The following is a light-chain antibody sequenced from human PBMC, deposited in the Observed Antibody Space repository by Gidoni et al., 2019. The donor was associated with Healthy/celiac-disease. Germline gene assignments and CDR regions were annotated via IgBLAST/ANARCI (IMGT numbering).Light chain of an antibody. CDR2: SNN. V-gene: IGLV1-44*01. CDR1: SSNIGSNT. CDR3: AAWDDSLNGYVV. Sequence: QSVLTPPPSASGTPGQRVTISCSGSSSNIGSNTVNWYQQLPGTAPKLLIYSNNQRPSGVPDRFSGSKSGTSAPLAISGLQSEDEADYYCAAWDDSLNGYVVFGGGTKLTVL. J-gene: IGLJ2*01.